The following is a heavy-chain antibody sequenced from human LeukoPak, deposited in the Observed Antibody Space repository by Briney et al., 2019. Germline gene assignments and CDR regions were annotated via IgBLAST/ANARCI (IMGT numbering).Heavy chain of an antibody. J-gene: IGHJ3*02. V-gene: IGHV3-23*01. D-gene: IGHD6-19*01. CDR2: ISGSGGST. CDR3: AKDISGWYGSFAFDI. Sequence: GGSLRLSCAASGFTFSSYAMSWVRQAPGKGLEWVSAISGSGGSTYYADSVKGRLTFSRDNSKNTLYLQMNSLRAEDTAVYYCAKDISGWYGSFAFDIWGQGTMVTVSS. CDR1: GFTFSSYA.